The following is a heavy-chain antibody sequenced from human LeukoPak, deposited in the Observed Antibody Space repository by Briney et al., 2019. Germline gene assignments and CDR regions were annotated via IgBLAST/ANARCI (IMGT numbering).Heavy chain of an antibody. CDR3: ASDFTGRDDY. V-gene: IGHV3-74*01. CDR1: GFTFSSYW. D-gene: IGHD2-8*02. CDR2: MNTDGSRT. Sequence: PGGSLSLSCAASGFTFSSYWMHGVRQAPGKGLVWVSRMNTDGSRTDYADSVKGRFPISRDNAKNSLYLQMNSLGAEDTAVYSCASDFTGRDDYWGQGNLVTVSS. J-gene: IGHJ4*02.